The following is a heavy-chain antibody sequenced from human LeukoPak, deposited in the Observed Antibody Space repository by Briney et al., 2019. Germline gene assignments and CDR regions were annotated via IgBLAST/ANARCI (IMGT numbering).Heavy chain of an antibody. CDR3: ARQSISGSSLSYFDY. CDR2: IYDSGST. CDR1: GGSISSYY. J-gene: IGHJ4*02. D-gene: IGHD3-22*01. V-gene: IGHV4-59*01. Sequence: SETLSLTCTVSGGSISSYYWSWIRQPPGKGLEWVGNIYDSGSTNYNPSLKSRVTISVDTSKNQCSLKLSSVTAADTAVYYCARQSISGSSLSYFDYWGQGTLVNVSS.